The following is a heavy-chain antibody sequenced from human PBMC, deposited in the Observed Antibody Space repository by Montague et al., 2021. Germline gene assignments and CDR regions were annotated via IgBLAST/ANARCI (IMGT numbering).Heavy chain of an antibody. V-gene: IGHV4-61*01. D-gene: IGHD2-15*01. Sequence: SETLSLTCSVSGGSVSSGSYYWSWIRQPPGKGLEWIGCIYYSGSTNYNPSLKSRVTISVDTSKNQFSLRLSSVTAADTAVYYCAGLSLLDKYCFDYWGQGTLVTVSS. CDR2: IYYSGST. CDR3: AGLSLLDKYCFDY. CDR1: GGSVSSGSYY. J-gene: IGHJ4*02.